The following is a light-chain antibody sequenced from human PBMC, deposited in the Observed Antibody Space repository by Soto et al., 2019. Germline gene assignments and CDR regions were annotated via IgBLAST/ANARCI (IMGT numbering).Light chain of an antibody. Sequence: QSALTQPASVSGSPGQSITISCTGTSSDVGGYNNVSWYQQHPGKVPKLMIYDVSNRPSGVSNRFSGSKSGNTASLTISGLQAEDEADYYCSSYTSSSTVVFGGGTKLTVL. J-gene: IGLJ2*01. CDR3: SSYTSSSTVV. CDR2: DVS. CDR1: SSDVGGYNN. V-gene: IGLV2-14*03.